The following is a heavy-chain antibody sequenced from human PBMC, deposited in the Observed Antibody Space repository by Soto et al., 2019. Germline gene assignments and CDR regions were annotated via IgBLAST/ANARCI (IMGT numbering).Heavy chain of an antibody. CDR2: INPSGGST. J-gene: IGHJ5*02. Sequence: ASVKVSCKASGYTFTSYYMHWVRQAPGQGLEWMGIINPSGGSTSYAQKFQGRVTMTRDTSTSTAYMELSSLRSEDTAVYYCARDPIAAAGHYNWFDPWGQGTLVTVSS. D-gene: IGHD6-13*01. CDR3: ARDPIAAAGHYNWFDP. CDR1: GYTFTSYY. V-gene: IGHV1-46*01.